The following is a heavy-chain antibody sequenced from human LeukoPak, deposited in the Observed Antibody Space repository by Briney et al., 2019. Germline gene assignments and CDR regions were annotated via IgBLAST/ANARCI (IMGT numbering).Heavy chain of an antibody. J-gene: IGHJ4*02. D-gene: IGHD3-9*01. V-gene: IGHV1-18*01. CDR1: SYVFTNYG. CDR2: ITTKNGKT. CDR3: ASGINFDPLTGYSEGFDY. Sequence: ASVKVSCKASSYVFTNYGITWVRRAPGQGLEWMGWITTKNGKTKYAQIFQSRVTMTIDTSTNTAYMELRSLRSDDTAVYYCASGINFDPLTGYSEGFDYWGQGTQVTVSS.